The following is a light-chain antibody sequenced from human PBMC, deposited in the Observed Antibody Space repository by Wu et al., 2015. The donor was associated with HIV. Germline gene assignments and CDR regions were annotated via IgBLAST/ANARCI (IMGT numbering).Light chain of an antibody. V-gene: IGKV3-11*01. J-gene: IGKJ4*01. CDR3: QQHSGWPHA. CDR2: DAS. CDR1: QSVNTF. Sequence: EILLTQSPATLSLSPGETATLSCRASQSVNTFLSWYQQRPGQTPRLLIYDASNRATGIPARFSGSGSGTDFTLTISSLEPEDFAVYYCQQHSGWPHAFGGGTKVEIK.